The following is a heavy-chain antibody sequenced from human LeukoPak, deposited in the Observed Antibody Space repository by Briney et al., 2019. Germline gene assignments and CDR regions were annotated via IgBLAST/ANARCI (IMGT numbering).Heavy chain of an antibody. CDR1: GYTFTGYY. D-gene: IGHD2-2*01. CDR3: ASRSEYCSSTSCYGGAFDI. CDR2: INPNSGGT. V-gene: IGHV1-2*02. Sequence: GASVKVSCKASGYTFTGYYMHWVRQAPGQGLEWMGWINPNSGGTNYAQKFQGRVTMTRDTSISTAYMELSRLRSDDTAVYYCASRSEYCSSTSCYGGAFDIWGQGTMVTVSS. J-gene: IGHJ3*02.